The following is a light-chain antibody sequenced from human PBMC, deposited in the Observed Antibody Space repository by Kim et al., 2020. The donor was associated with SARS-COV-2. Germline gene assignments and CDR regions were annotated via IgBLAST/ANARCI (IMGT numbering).Light chain of an antibody. CDR3: AVWYSSTWV. Sequence: CTLRTGSNGGSYRIYVCQKEAGRLPQHLLRYKLDIDKQRGSGVPSRFSGSKDASTNAGLLLISGLQSEDEADYYCAVWYSSTWVFGGGTQLTVL. CDR2: YKLDIDK. V-gene: IGLV5-39*01. J-gene: IGLJ3*02. CDR1: TGSNGGSYR.